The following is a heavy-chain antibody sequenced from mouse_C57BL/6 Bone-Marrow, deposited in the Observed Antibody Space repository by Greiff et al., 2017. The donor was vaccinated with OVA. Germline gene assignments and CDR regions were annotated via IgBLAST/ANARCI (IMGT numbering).Heavy chain of an antibody. CDR2: ISSGGDYI. J-gene: IGHJ3*01. CDR1: GFTFSSYA. Sequence: EVHLVESGAGLVKPGGSLKLSCAASGFTFSSYAMSWVRQTPEKRLEWVAYISSGGDYIYYADTVKGRFTISRDNARNTLYLQMSSLKSEDTAMYYCTREVDDYDRFAYWGQGTLVTVSA. V-gene: IGHV5-9-1*02. D-gene: IGHD2-4*01. CDR3: TREVDDYDRFAY.